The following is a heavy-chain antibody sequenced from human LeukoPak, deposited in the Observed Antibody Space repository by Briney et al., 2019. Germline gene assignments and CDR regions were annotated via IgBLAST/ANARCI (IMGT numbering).Heavy chain of an antibody. J-gene: IGHJ6*03. D-gene: IGHD3-3*01. V-gene: IGHV1-46*01. CDR2: INPSGGST. CDR3: ARSPVRFLEWLSHYMDV. CDR1: GYTFTSYY. Sequence: GASVKVSCKASGYTFTSYYMHWVRQAPGQGLEWMGIINPSGGSTSYAQKFQGRVTMTRDMSTSTVYMELSSLRSEATAVYYCARSPVRFLEWLSHYMDVWGKGTTVTVSS.